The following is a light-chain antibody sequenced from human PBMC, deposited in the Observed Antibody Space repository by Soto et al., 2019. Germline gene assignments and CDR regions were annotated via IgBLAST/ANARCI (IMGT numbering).Light chain of an antibody. CDR2: ASS. J-gene: IGKJ4*01. Sequence: AIQMTQSPSSLSASVGDTVAITCRASQGISHDLGWYQQKPGKAPKLLIYASSSLQSGVSSRFSGSGSGTDFTLTISSLQPEDFGTYYCQQSYTSPVTFGGGTKVDIK. CDR1: QGISHD. CDR3: QQSYTSPVT. V-gene: IGKV1-6*01.